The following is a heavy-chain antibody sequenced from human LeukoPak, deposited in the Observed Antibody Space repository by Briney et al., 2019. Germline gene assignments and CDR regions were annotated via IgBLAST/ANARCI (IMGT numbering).Heavy chain of an antibody. Sequence: GGSLRLSCAASRFTFNEYAMHWVRQTPGKGLEWVALISYDGYDKSYADSVKGRFTISRDNSKNTLYLQMNSLRAEDTAVYYCAKDRLITFGGVIVPDFDYWGQGTLVTVSS. D-gene: IGHD3-16*02. CDR1: RFTFNEYA. J-gene: IGHJ4*02. CDR2: ISYDGYDK. V-gene: IGHV3-30-3*01. CDR3: AKDRLITFGGVIVPDFDY.